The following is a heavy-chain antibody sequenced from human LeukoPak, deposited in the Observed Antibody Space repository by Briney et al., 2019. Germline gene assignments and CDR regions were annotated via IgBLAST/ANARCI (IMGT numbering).Heavy chain of an antibody. D-gene: IGHD3-22*01. CDR1: GGSMSSGGYY. CDR2: IYYSGST. J-gene: IGHJ3*02. CDR3: ARYYYYDSSGFFFGAFDI. Sequence: SETLSLTCTVSGGSMSSGGYYLSWIRQHPGKGLEWIVYIYYSGSTYYNPSLKSRVTISVDTSKKQFSLKLSSVTAADTAVYYCARYYYYDSSGFFFGAFDIWGQGTMVTVSS. V-gene: IGHV4-31*03.